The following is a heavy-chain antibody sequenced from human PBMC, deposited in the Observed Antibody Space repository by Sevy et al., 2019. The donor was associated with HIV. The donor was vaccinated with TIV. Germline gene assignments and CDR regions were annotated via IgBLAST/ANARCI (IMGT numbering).Heavy chain of an antibody. Sequence: ASVKVSCKASGYTFTGYYMHWVRQAPGQGLEWMGRINPNSGGTNYAQKFQGRVTMTRDTSISTAYMGLSRLRSDDTAVYYCARESFYCSGGSCYEGWFDPWGQGTLVTVSS. V-gene: IGHV1-2*06. CDR1: GYTFTGYY. J-gene: IGHJ5*02. D-gene: IGHD2-15*01. CDR2: INPNSGGT. CDR3: ARESFYCSGGSCYEGWFDP.